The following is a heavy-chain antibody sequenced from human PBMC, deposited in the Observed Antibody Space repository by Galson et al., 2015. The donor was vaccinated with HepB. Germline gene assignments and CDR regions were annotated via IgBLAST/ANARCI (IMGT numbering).Heavy chain of an antibody. J-gene: IGHJ4*02. V-gene: IGHV1-69*13. CDR1: GGTFSSYA. D-gene: IGHD6-19*01. CDR2: IIPIFGTA. Sequence: SVKVSCKASGGTFSSYAISWVRQAPGQGLEWMGGIIPIFGTANYAQKFQGRVTITADESTSTAYMELSSLRSEDTAVYYCANLPSRKMNIAVAGDYWGQGTLVTVSS. CDR3: ANLPSRKMNIAVAGDY.